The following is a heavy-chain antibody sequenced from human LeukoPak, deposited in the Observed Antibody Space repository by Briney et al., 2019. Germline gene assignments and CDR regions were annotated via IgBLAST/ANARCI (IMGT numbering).Heavy chain of an antibody. Sequence: ASVKVSCKASGNTFSSYDINWVRQATGQGLEWMGWMNPNSGNTGYVQKFQGGVTMTRNTSIRTVYMELSSLRSEDTAVYYCAIGERELKYWGQGTLVTVSS. D-gene: IGHD1-26*01. CDR3: AIGERELKY. V-gene: IGHV1-8*01. J-gene: IGHJ4*02. CDR1: GNTFSSYD. CDR2: MNPNSGNT.